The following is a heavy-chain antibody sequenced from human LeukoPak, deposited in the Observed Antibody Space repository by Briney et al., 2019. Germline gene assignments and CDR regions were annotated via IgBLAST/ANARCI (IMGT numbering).Heavy chain of an antibody. CDR1: GYTFTSYD. V-gene: IGHV1-8*01. J-gene: IGHJ5*02. Sequence: GASVKVSCKASGYTFTSYDINWVRQATGQGLEWMGWMSPNSGNTGYAQKFQGRVTMTRDTSIGTAYLELSSLRSEDTAVYYCARGTYSSSLGWFDPWGQGTLVTVSS. CDR2: MSPNSGNT. D-gene: IGHD6-13*01. CDR3: ARGTYSSSLGWFDP.